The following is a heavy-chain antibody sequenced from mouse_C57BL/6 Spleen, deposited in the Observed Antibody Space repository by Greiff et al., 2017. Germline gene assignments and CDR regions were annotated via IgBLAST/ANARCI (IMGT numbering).Heavy chain of an antibody. J-gene: IGHJ1*03. CDR3: ARRKGITTVVAKGYFDG. CDR1: GYTFTSYW. Sequence: QVHVKQPGAELVMPGASVKLSCKASGYTFTSYWMHWVKQRPGQGLEWIGEIDPSDSYTNYNQKFKGKSTLTVDKSTSTAYMQLSRLTSEDSAVYYCARRKGITTVVAKGYFDGWGTGTTVTVSS. V-gene: IGHV1-69*01. CDR2: IDPSDSYT. D-gene: IGHD1-1*01.